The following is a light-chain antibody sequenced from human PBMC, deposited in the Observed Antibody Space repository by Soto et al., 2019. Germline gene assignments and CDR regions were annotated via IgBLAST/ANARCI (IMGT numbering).Light chain of an antibody. J-gene: IGKJ4*01. CDR2: WAS. V-gene: IGKV4-1*01. Sequence: DIVMTQSPDSLAVSLGERATINCKSSQSVLYSSNNKNYLAWFQQKVGQPPKLLIYWASTRESGVPDRFSGSGSGTDFTLTISSLQAEDVAVYYCYQYYSKPLTFGGGTKVEIK. CDR3: YQYYSKPLT. CDR1: QSVLYSSNNKNY.